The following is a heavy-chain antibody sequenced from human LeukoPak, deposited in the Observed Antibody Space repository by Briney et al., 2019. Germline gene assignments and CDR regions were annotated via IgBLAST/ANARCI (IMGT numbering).Heavy chain of an antibody. J-gene: IGHJ4*02. CDR3: AKAGYMVRGAYFDY. Sequence: GGSLRLSCAASGFTFSSYSMNWVRQAPGKGLEWVSSISSSSSYIYYADSVKGRFTISRDNAKNSLYLQMNSLRAEDTALYYCAKAGYMVRGAYFDYWGQGTLVTVSS. D-gene: IGHD3-10*01. CDR1: GFTFSSYS. CDR2: ISSSSSYI. V-gene: IGHV3-21*04.